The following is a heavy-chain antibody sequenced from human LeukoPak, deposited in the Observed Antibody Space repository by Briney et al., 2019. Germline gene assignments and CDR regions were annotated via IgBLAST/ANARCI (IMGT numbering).Heavy chain of an antibody. V-gene: IGHV3-21*01. CDR2: ISRASESI. CDR3: ARGATDVTRWFDP. J-gene: IGHJ5*02. CDR1: GFTFNTYS. Sequence: PGMSLRLSCAASGFTFNTYSMSWVRQAPGKGLEWVSIISRASESIFYADSVKGRFTISRDNAKNSLYLQMNGLRAEDTAVYYCARGATDVTRWFDPWGQGTRVTVSS. D-gene: IGHD1-1*01.